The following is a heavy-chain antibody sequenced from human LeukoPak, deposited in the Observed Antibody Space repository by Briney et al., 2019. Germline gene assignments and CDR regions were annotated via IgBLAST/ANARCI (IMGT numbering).Heavy chain of an antibody. V-gene: IGHV3-23*01. Sequence: PGGSLRLSCAASGFTFSSYAMSWVRQAPGKGLEWVSAISGSGGSTYYADSVKGRFTISRDNSKNTLYLQMNSLRAEDTAVYYCAKDRSNYGSGNGPMDYWGQGTLVTVSS. CDR2: ISGSGGST. CDR1: GFTFSSYA. J-gene: IGHJ4*02. CDR3: AKDRSNYGSGNGPMDY. D-gene: IGHD3-10*01.